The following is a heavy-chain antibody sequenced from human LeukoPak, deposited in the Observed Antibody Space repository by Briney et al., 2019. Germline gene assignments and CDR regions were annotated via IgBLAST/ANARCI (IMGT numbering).Heavy chain of an antibody. V-gene: IGHV3-21*01. D-gene: IGHD3-22*01. CDR3: ARDPSKTYYYDSSGYD. CDR1: GFTFSSYS. Sequence: GGSLRLSCAASGFTFSSYSMNLVRQAPGKGLEWVSSISSSSSYIYYADSVKGRFTISRDNAKNSLYLQMNSLRAEDTAVYYCARDPSKTYYYDSSGYDWGQGTLVTVSS. CDR2: ISSSSSYI. J-gene: IGHJ4*02.